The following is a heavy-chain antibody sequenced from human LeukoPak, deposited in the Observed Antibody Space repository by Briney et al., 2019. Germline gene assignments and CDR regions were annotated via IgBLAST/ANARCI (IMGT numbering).Heavy chain of an antibody. Sequence: GGSLRLSCAASGFTLSSYGMHWVRQAPGKGLEWVAFIRYDGSNKYYADSVKGRFTISRDNSKNTLYLQMNSLRAEDTAVYYCAKDINSVGATYFDYWGQGTLVTVSS. V-gene: IGHV3-30*02. CDR2: IRYDGSNK. J-gene: IGHJ4*02. D-gene: IGHD1-26*01. CDR1: GFTLSSYG. CDR3: AKDINSVGATYFDY.